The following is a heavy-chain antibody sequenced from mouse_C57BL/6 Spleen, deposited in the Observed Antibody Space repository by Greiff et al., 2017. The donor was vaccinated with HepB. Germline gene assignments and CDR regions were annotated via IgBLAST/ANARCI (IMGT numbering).Heavy chain of an antibody. J-gene: IGHJ3*01. CDR1: GYTFTSYW. D-gene: IGHD4-1*01. CDR3: ASTLGRGAY. Sequence: QVQLQQPGAELVKPGASVKLSCKASGYTFTSYWMQWVKQRPGQGLEWIGEIDPSDSYTNYTQKFKGKATLTVDTSSSTAYMQLSSLTSEDSAVYYCASTLGRGAYWGQGTLVTVSA. V-gene: IGHV1-50*01. CDR2: IDPSDSYT.